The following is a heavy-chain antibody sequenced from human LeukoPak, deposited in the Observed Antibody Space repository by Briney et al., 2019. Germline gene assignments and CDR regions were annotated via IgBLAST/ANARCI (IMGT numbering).Heavy chain of an antibody. D-gene: IGHD3-10*01. V-gene: IGHV4-59*01. CDR2: ISYTGST. Sequence: SETLSLTCTVSGGSISPYFWSWIRQPPGKGLEWIGYISYTGSTNYNPSLKSRVAISVDTSKNQFSLQLTSVTAADTAVYYCARDDYRGVTNFDPWGQGTLVTVSS. CDR3: ARDDYRGVTNFDP. J-gene: IGHJ5*02. CDR1: GGSISPYF.